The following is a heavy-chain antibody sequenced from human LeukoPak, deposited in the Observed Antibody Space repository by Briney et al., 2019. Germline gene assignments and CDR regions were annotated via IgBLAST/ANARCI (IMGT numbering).Heavy chain of an antibody. CDR1: GGSISDYH. J-gene: IGHJ4*02. Sequence: PSETLSLTCTVSGGSISDYHWTWIRQPPGKGLEWIGYIYYSGSTNYNPSLKSRVTISVDTSKNQFSLKLSSVTAADTAVYYCARAAYSGSYHSDYWGQGTLVTVSS. V-gene: IGHV4-59*01. D-gene: IGHD1-26*01. CDR3: ARAAYSGSYHSDY. CDR2: IYYSGST.